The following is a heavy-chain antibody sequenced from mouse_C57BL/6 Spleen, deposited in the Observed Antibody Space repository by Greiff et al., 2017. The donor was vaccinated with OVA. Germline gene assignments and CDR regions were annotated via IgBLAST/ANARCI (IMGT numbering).Heavy chain of an antibody. Sequence: EVQVVESGGGLVKPGGSLKLSCAASGFTFSSYAMSWVRQTPEKRLEWVAPISDGGSYTYYPDNVKGRFTISRDNAKNNMYLQMSHLKSEDTAMYYCASDRLLAYWGQGTLVTVSA. CDR2: ISDGGSYT. V-gene: IGHV5-4*01. CDR3: ASDRLLAY. J-gene: IGHJ3*01. CDR1: GFTFSSYA.